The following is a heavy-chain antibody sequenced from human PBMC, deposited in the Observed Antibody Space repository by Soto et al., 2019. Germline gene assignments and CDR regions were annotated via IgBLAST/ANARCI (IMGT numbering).Heavy chain of an antibody. V-gene: IGHV1-69*02. Sequence: QVQLVQSGAEVKKPGSSVRVSCKASGDTFTVYTINWVRQAPGLGLEWMGRINPILSMSNYAQRFQGRVTMTADESTSTAYMELSSLRSEDTAMYFCASSYASGYRAFDYWGQCYLVTVSS. CDR2: INPILSMS. D-gene: IGHD3-10*01. CDR3: ASSYASGYRAFDY. J-gene: IGHJ4*02. CDR1: GDTFTVYT.